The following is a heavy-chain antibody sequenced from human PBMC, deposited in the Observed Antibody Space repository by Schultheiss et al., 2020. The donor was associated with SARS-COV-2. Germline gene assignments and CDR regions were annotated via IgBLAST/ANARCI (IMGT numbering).Heavy chain of an antibody. CDR3: ARGSIAAELRVGGYYYGMDV. CDR1: GFTFSTYG. V-gene: IGHV3-NL1*01. J-gene: IGHJ6*02. CDR2: SYSADART. D-gene: IGHD6-13*01. Sequence: GGSLRLSCAASGFTFSTYGMHWVRQAPGKGLEWVSSYSADARTYYADSVKGRFIISRDNFKNTLYLQMNSLRAEDTAVYYCARGSIAAELRVGGYYYGMDVWGQGTTVTVSS.